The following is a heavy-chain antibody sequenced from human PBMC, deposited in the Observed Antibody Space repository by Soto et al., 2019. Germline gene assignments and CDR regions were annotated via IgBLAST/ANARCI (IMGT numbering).Heavy chain of an antibody. D-gene: IGHD2-21*02. CDR3: ARDLSGTPIVVVTAGMDV. CDR2: IYHSGST. CDR1: GYSISSGYY. J-gene: IGHJ6*02. Sequence: SETLSLTCAVSGYSISSGYYWGWIRQPPGKGLEWIGSIYHSGSTYYNPSLKSRVTISVDTSKNQFSLKLSSVTAADTAVYYCARDLSGTPIVVVTAGMDVWGQGTTVTVTS. V-gene: IGHV4-38-2*02.